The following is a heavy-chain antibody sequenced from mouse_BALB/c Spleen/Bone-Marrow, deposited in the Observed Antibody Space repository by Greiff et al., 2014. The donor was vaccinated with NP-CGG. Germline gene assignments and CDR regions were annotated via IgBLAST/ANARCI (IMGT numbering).Heavy chain of an antibody. CDR1: GYTFTSYV. CDR3: ARYPDYYGSSYAIDY. J-gene: IGHJ4*01. V-gene: IGHV1-14*01. CDR2: INPYNDGT. D-gene: IGHD1-1*01. Sequence: LVESGPELVKPGASVKMSCKASGYTFTSYVMHWVKQKPGQGLEWIGYINPYNDGTKYNERFKGKATLTSDRSSSTAYMELSSLTSEDSAVYYCARYPDYYGSSYAIDYWGQGTSVTVSS.